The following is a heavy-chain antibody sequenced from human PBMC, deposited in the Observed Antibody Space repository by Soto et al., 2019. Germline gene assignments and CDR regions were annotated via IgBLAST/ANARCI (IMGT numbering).Heavy chain of an antibody. CDR2: INHSGST. V-gene: IGHV4-34*01. J-gene: IGHJ5*02. CDR1: GGSFNGYY. Sequence: SETLSLTCAVYGGSFNGYYLTWIRHPPGEGLEWIGEINHSGSTNYNPSLKSRVTISVDTSKNQFSLKLSSVTAADTAVYYCARRESDFWSGYYNWFDPWGRGTLVTVS. D-gene: IGHD3-3*01. CDR3: ARRESDFWSGYYNWFDP.